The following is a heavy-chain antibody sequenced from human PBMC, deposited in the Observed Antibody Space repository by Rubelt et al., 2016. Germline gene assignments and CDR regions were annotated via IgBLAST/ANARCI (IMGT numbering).Heavy chain of an antibody. CDR3: ARGDIAARLQY. V-gene: IGHV4-34*01. D-gene: IGHD6-6*01. CDR2: ISHRGST. Sequence: QVQLQQWGAGLLKPSETLSLTCAVYGGSFSRYYWNWIRQPPGKGLEWIGEISHRGSTSYNPSLKSRVTFSVDSSKHQFSLKVNAVTAADTAVYYWARGDIAARLQYWGQGTLVTVSS. J-gene: IGHJ4*02. CDR1: GGSFSRYY.